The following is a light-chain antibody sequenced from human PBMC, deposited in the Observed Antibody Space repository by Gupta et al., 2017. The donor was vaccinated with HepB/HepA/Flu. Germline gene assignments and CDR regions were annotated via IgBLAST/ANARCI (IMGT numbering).Light chain of an antibody. V-gene: IGLV3-21*03. Sequence: GKTARITCGGNNIGSKSVHRYQQKPGQAPVLVVYDDSDRPSGIPERFSGSNSGNTATLTISRVEAGDEADYYCQVWDSSSDHVVFGGGTKLTVL. J-gene: IGLJ2*01. CDR3: QVWDSSSDHVV. CDR1: NIGSKS. CDR2: DDS.